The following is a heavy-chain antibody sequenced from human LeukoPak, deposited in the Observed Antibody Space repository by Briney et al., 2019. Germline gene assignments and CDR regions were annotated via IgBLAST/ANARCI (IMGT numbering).Heavy chain of an antibody. CDR3: ARDLGAGTLPYNWFDP. CDR1: GGSISSYY. J-gene: IGHJ5*02. D-gene: IGHD6-19*01. CDR2: IYYSGST. Sequence: SETLSLTCTVSGGSISSYYWSWIRQPPGKGLEWIGYIYYSGSTNYDPSLKSRVTISVDTSKNQFSLKLSSVTAADTAVYYCARDLGAGTLPYNWFDPWGQGTLVTVSS. V-gene: IGHV4-59*01.